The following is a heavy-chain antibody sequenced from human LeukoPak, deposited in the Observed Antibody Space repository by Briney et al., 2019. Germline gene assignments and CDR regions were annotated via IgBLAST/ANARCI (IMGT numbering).Heavy chain of an antibody. CDR1: GYTFTGYY. CDR3: ARGVGATISYYHYYIDV. CDR2: MNPNTGNT. D-gene: IGHD1-26*01. V-gene: IGHV1-8*03. Sequence: ASVKVSCKASGYTFTGYYMHWVRQASGQGLEWMGWMNPNTGNTGYAQKFQGRVTITRNTSISTVYMELSSLRSEDTAVYDCARGVGATISYYHYYIDVWGKGTTVTVSS. J-gene: IGHJ6*03.